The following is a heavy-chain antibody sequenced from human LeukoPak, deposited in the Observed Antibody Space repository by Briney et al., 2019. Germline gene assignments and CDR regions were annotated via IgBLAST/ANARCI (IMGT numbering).Heavy chain of an antibody. J-gene: IGHJ4*02. CDR2: IKSDGSEK. CDR3: AKAGFGSGLDY. Sequence: GGSLRLSCAASGFTFSSYWMSWVRQAPEKGLEWVANIKSDGSEKYYVDSVKGRFTISRDNAKNSLYLQMNSLRTEDTALYYCAKAGFGSGLDYWGQGTLVTVSS. V-gene: IGHV3-7*05. CDR1: GFTFSSYW. D-gene: IGHD2-15*01.